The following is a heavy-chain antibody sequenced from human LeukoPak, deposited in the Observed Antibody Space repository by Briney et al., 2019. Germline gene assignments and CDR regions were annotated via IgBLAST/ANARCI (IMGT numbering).Heavy chain of an antibody. J-gene: IGHJ4*02. CDR3: ARSGQCDS. V-gene: IGHV3-23*01. CDR2: ISTSGNT. CDR1: GFTFSSYA. D-gene: IGHD3-10*01. Sequence: GGSPRLSCAASGFTFSSYAMSWVRQAPGRGLEWVSGISTSGNTYHADSVKGRFTISRDNSKNTVFLQMNSLRADDTAVYYCARSGQCDSWGQGTLVTVSS.